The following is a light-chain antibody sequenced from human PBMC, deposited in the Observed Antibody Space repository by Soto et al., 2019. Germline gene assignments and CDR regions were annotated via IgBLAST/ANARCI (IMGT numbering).Light chain of an antibody. Sequence: DIQMTQSPSSLSASVGDRVTITCRASQSIDTNLNWYQQKPGEAPKLLIYIASNLQSGVPSSFSGSESGTDFTLTISSLQPDDFATYYCQQSFSIPYTFGQGTKLEI. CDR1: QSIDTN. CDR3: QQSFSIPYT. J-gene: IGKJ2*01. CDR2: IAS. V-gene: IGKV1-39*01.